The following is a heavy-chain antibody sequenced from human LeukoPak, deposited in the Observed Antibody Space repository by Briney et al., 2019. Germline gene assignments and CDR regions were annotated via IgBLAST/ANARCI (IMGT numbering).Heavy chain of an antibody. CDR1: GGSISSHY. CDR2: IYYSGIT. Sequence: PSETLSLTCTVSGGSISSHYWSWIRQPPGKGLEWIGYIYYSGITNYNPSLKSRVTISVDTSKNQFSLKLSSVTAADTAVYYCASWVRYYGSSGYFAYFDYWGQGTLVTVSS. J-gene: IGHJ4*02. D-gene: IGHD3-22*01. V-gene: IGHV4-59*11. CDR3: ASWVRYYGSSGYFAYFDY.